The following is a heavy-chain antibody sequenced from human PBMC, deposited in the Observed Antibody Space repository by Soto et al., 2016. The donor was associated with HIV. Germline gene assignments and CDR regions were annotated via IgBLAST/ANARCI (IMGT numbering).Heavy chain of an antibody. D-gene: IGHD1-26*01. V-gene: IGHV1-46*01. CDR1: GYTFTSYY. CDR3: ARAASGARWDFDY. J-gene: IGHJ4*02. CDR2: INPSGGNT. Sequence: QVQLVQSGAEVKKPGASVKVSCKASGYTFTSYYIHWVRQAPGQGLEWMGIINPSGGNTTYAQKFQGRVTMTRDTSTSTVDMELSSLRSEDTAVYYCARAASGARWDFDYWGQGTLVTVSS.